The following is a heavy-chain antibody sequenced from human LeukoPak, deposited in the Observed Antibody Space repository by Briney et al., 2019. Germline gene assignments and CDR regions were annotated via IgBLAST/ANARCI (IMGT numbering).Heavy chain of an antibody. D-gene: IGHD1-26*01. CDR1: GYTFTSYY. CDR3: ARVRGSYYFDY. V-gene: IGHV1-18*04. J-gene: IGHJ4*02. Sequence: ASVKVSCKASGYTFTSYYMHWVRQAPGQGLEWMGWISAYNGNTNYAQKLQGRVTMTTDTSTSTAYMELRSLRSDDTAVYYCARVRGSYYFDYWGQGTLVTVSS. CDR2: ISAYNGNT.